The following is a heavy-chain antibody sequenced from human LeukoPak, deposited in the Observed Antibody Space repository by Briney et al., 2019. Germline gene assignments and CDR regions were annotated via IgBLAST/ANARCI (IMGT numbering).Heavy chain of an antibody. CDR1: GYTFTSYG. J-gene: IGHJ4*02. V-gene: IGHV1-18*01. Sequence: ASVKGSCKASGYTFTSYGISWVRQAPGQGLEWMGWISAYNGNTNYAQKLQGRVTMTTDTSTSTAYMELRSLRSDDTAVYYCARDLYYDFWSGYPKVFDYWGQGTLVTVSS. CDR2: ISAYNGNT. CDR3: ARDLYYDFWSGYPKVFDY. D-gene: IGHD3-3*01.